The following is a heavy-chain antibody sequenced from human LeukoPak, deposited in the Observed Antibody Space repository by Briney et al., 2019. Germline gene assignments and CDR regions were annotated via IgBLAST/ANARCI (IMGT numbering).Heavy chain of an antibody. Sequence: PSETLSLTCTVSGGSISSYYWSWIRQPPGKGLEWIGYIYYSGSTNYNPSLKSRVTISVDTSKNQFSLKLSSVTAADTAVYYCARHQVLLWFGESPGWFDPWGQGTLVTVSS. D-gene: IGHD3-10*01. V-gene: IGHV4-59*08. CDR3: ARHQVLLWFGESPGWFDP. J-gene: IGHJ5*02. CDR1: GGSISSYY. CDR2: IYYSGST.